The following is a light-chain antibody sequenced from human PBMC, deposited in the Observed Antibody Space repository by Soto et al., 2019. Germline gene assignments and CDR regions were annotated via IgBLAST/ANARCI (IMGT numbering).Light chain of an antibody. V-gene: IGKV3D-20*01. CDR1: QSVRSSY. CDR3: QQYDNSAPLS. CDR2: DGS. J-gene: IGKJ4*01. Sequence: EIVLTQSPATLSLSPGDRATLSCGASQSVRSSYVAWYQQKAGLAPRLLIYDGSSRASGIPARFSGSGSGTDFTLTIGRLEPEDFAVYYCQQYDNSAPLSFGGGTKVEMK.